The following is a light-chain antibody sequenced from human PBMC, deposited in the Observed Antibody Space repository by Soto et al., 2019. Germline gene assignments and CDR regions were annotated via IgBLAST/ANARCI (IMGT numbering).Light chain of an antibody. CDR2: DAS. CDR1: QDINIY. J-gene: IGKJ5*01. V-gene: IGKV1-33*01. CDR3: QQYDILPIT. Sequence: DIQMTQSPSSLFASVGDRVTITCQATQDINIYLNWYQQTQGKAPNILIYDASNLEIGVPSRFSGSGSGTHFTFPISRLQTEDIGTYYCQQYDILPITFGRGTRLEIK.